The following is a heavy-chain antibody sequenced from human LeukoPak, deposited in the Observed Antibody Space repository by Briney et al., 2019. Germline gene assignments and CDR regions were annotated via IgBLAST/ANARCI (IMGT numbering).Heavy chain of an antibody. D-gene: IGHD6-19*01. J-gene: IGHJ4*02. Sequence: PGGSLRLSCAASGFTFNDYDMHWVRQAPGKGLEWVADISYDGSKKYYADSVKGRFTISRDNSKNTLYLQMNSPRAEDTAVYYCAKDVPEHSSVLLQDYGGFDYWGQGTLVTVSS. CDR2: ISYDGSKK. CDR3: AKDVPEHSSVLLQDYGGFDY. V-gene: IGHV3-30*18. CDR1: GFTFNDYD.